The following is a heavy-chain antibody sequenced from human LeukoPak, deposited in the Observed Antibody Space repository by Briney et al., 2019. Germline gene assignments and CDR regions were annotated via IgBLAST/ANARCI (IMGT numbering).Heavy chain of an antibody. D-gene: IGHD3-10*01. J-gene: IGHJ4*02. CDR2: IHNNGNT. V-gene: IGHV4-31*03. CDR3: ARGSYFGDNYYKGTDH. Sequence: PSEILSLTCTVSGDSIRRAGYYWTWIRLRPGKGLEWIGYIHNNGNTYYNPSLGSRVTMSLDMSQNQFSLNLISLTADDTAVYFCARGSYFGDNYYKGTDHWGRGTLVIVSS. CDR1: GDSIRRAGYY.